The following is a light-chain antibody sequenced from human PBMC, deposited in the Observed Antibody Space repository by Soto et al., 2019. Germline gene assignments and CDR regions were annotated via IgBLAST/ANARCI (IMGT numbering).Light chain of an antibody. Sequence: DIQMTQSPSSLSASLGDRVTITCRASQSISSFLNWYQQKPGKAPKLLIYAASSLQSGVPSRFSGSGSGTDFTLTISSLEPEDFAVYYCQQRSNWPPITFGQGTRLEIK. CDR1: QSISSF. V-gene: IGKV1-39*01. J-gene: IGKJ5*01. CDR3: QQRSNWPPIT. CDR2: AAS.